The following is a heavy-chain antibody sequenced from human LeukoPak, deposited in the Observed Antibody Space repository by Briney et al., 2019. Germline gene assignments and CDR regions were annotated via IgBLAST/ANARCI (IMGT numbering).Heavy chain of an antibody. CDR3: ARSNGGTPFDY. V-gene: IGHV4-39*07. CDR2: IYYSGST. D-gene: IGHD4-23*01. J-gene: IGHJ4*02. CDR1: GGSISSSSYY. Sequence: SETPSLTCTVSGGSISSSSYYWGWIRQPPGKGLEWIGSIYYSGSTYYNPSLKSRVTMSVDTSKNQFSLKLSSVTAANTAVYYCARSNGGTPFDYWGQGTLVTVSS.